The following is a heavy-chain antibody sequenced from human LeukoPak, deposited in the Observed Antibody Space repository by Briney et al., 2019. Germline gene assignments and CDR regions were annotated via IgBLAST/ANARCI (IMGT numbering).Heavy chain of an antibody. CDR3: ARGMIVVSYYFDY. D-gene: IGHD3-22*01. CDR1: GGSFSGYF. Sequence: SETLSLTCAVYGGSFSGYFWSWIRQPPRKGREWIGEINHSGSANHNPSLPSRATISVNTSMHQSSLTLSSVTAADTAVYYCARGMIVVSYYFDYWGQGTLVTASS. J-gene: IGHJ4*02. CDR2: INHSGSA. V-gene: IGHV4-34*04.